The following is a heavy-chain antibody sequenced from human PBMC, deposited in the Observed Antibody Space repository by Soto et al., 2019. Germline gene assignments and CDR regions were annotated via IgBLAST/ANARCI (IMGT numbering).Heavy chain of an antibody. J-gene: IGHJ4*02. CDR1: GFSFSTYV. Sequence: SLILSCTASGFSFSTYVMHWVREAPGKGLEWVASISYDVSLTYFADSVKGRFTISRDNSNNTVYVQMNSLKIEDTALYYCAKDLSPAAHGSSWHFDFWGQGTLVTVSS. D-gene: IGHD6-13*01. CDR3: AKDLSPAAHGSSWHFDF. V-gene: IGHV3-30*18. CDR2: ISYDVSLT.